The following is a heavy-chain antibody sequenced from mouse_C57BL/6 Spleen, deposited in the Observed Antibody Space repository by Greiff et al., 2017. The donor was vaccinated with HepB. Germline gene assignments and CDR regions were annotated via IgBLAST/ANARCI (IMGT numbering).Heavy chain of an antibody. J-gene: IGHJ1*03. D-gene: IGHD1-1*01. CDR1: GFSLTSYG. Sequence: VMLVESGPGLVQPSQSLSITCTVSGFSLTSYGVHWVRQSPGKGLEWLGVIWSGGSTDYNAAFISRLSISKDNSKSQVFFKMNSLQADDTAIYYCARNFPVVATRYFDVWGTGTTVTVSS. V-gene: IGHV2-2*01. CDR2: IWSGGST. CDR3: ARNFPVVATRYFDV.